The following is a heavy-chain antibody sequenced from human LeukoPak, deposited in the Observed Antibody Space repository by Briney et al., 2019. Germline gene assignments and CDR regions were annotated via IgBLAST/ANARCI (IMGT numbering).Heavy chain of an antibody. CDR1: GYSISSGYY. CDR3: ASSGSYYELGY. CDR2: IYHSGST. V-gene: IGHV4-38-2*02. J-gene: IGHJ4*02. Sequence: SETLSLTCTVSGYSISSGYYWGWIRQPPGKGLEWIGSIYHSGSTYYNPSLKSRVTISVDTSKNQFSLKLSSVTAADTAVYYCASSGSYYELGYWGQGTLVTVSP. D-gene: IGHD1-26*01.